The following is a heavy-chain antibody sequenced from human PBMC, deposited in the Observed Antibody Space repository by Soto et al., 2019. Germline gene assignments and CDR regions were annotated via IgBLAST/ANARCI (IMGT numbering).Heavy chain of an antibody. D-gene: IGHD2-2*01. Sequence: PGGSLRLSCTAAGFPFSSYWMTWVRQAPGKGLKRVANIKHDGSETYYVDSVKGRFTISKDNARNLLYLQMNSLRAEDTAVYFCARDSCGITGCHETRCHDFWGQGTLDTVSS. V-gene: IGHV3-7*01. CDR2: IKHDGSET. CDR1: GFPFSSYW. CDR3: ARDSCGITGCHETRCHDF. J-gene: IGHJ4*02.